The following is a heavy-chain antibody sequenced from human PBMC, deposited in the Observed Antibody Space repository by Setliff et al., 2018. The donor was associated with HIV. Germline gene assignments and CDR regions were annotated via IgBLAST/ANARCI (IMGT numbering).Heavy chain of an antibody. CDR3: ASARIPTGGMLTSFDY. CDR1: GFTFRTFA. J-gene: IGHJ4*02. V-gene: IGHV3-30*10. CDR2: VTYDGRRT. D-gene: IGHD2-15*01. Sequence: PGGSLRLSCVASGFTFRTFAMHWVRQAPGKGLEWVSGVTYDGRRTFYTDAVKGRFTISRDNSNNTLYLQVSSLRPEDTAVYYCASARIPTGGMLTSFDYWGQGTPVTVSS.